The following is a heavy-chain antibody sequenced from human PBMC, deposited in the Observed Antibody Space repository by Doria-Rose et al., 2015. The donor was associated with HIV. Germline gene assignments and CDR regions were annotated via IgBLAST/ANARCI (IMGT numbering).Heavy chain of an antibody. CDR1: GFSFESYA. J-gene: IGHJ6*03. CDR3: AKAPIIGPKYYFYMDV. V-gene: IGHV3-9*01. D-gene: IGHD3-3*01. CDR2: ISWDSGAK. Sequence: EVQLVESGGGLVQPGRSLRLSCVGSGFSFESYAMHWVRLAPGKGLEWAAGISWDSGAKGNADSVEGRFTISRDNAKKSVYLEMRSLRPEGTAFYYCAKAPIIGPKYYFYMDVRGKGTSVTVSS.